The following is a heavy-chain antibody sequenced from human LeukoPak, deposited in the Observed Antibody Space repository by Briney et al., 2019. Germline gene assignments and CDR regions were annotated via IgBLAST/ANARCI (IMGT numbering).Heavy chain of an antibody. J-gene: IGHJ4*02. Sequence: PGGSLRLSCAASGFRFSDYWMHWVRQGPGKGPEWLSRTSKDGSDTFYADAAKGRFTASRDNAKNTVYLQVTNVRPEDTAVYYCARGGYSGSYYRFSWGRGTLVTVAS. CDR3: ARGGYSGSYYRFS. CDR2: TSKDGSDT. V-gene: IGHV3-74*01. CDR1: GFRFSDYW. D-gene: IGHD6-25*01.